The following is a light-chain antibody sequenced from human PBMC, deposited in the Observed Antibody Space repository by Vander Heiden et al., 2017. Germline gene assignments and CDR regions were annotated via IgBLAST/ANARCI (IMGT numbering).Light chain of an antibody. J-gene: IGKJ1*01. CDR3: MQGTHWPPT. V-gene: IGKV2-30*01. Sequence: DVVITQSPLSLPVTLGQPASISCRSSQSPVYSDGNTYLSWFQQRPGQSPRHLIYKVSNRDSGVPDRISGSGSGTDFTLKISRVEAEDVGVYYCMQGTHWPPTFGQGTKVEIK. CDR2: KVS. CDR1: QSPVYSDGNTY.